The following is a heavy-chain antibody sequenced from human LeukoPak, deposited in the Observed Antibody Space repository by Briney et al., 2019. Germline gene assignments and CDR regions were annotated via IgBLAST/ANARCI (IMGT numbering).Heavy chain of an antibody. CDR1: GYTFTSYD. V-gene: IGHV1-18*01. CDR2: ISIYNGNT. CDR3: ARDEVGLGGSLRPFDF. D-gene: IGHD3-16*01. Sequence: RASVKVSCKASGYTFTSYDINWVRQATGQGLEWMGWISIYNGNTNSAQKLQGRVTMSRDTFTNTAYMELRSLTSDDTAFYFCARDEVGLGGSLRPFDFWGQGTMVTVSS. J-gene: IGHJ3*01.